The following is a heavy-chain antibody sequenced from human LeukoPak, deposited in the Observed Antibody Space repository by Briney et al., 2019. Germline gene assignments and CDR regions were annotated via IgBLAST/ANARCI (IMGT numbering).Heavy chain of an antibody. CDR3: AVQYQLLFAVDY. CDR2: ISGSGGST. J-gene: IGHJ4*02. V-gene: IGHV3-23*01. D-gene: IGHD2-2*01. Sequence: GGPLRLSCAASGFTFSSYAMSWVRQAPGKGLEWVSAISGSGGSTYYADSVKGRFTISRDNSKNTLYLQMNSLRAEDTAVYYCAVQYQLLFAVDYWGQGTLVTVSS. CDR1: GFTFSSYA.